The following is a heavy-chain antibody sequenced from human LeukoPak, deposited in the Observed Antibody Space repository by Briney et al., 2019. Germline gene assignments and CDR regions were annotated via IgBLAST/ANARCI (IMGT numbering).Heavy chain of an antibody. V-gene: IGHV3-33*01. Sequence: PGGSLRLSCAASGFTFSSYGMHWVRQAPGKGLEWVAVIWYDGSNKYYADSVKGRFTISRDNSKNTLYLQMNSLRAEDTAVYYCATDYDILCLGYWGQGTLVTVSS. D-gene: IGHD3-9*01. CDR1: GFTFSSYG. CDR3: ATDYDILCLGY. J-gene: IGHJ4*02. CDR2: IWYDGSNK.